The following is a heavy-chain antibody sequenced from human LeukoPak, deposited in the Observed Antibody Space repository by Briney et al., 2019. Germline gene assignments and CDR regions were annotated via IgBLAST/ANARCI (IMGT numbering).Heavy chain of an antibody. Sequence: NTSETLSLTCTVSGGSISSGGYYWSWIRQHPGKGLEWIGYIYYSGSTYYNPSLKSRVTVSVDRSKNQFSLKLSSVTAADTAVYYCARDPSGRQQLVRDAFDIWGQGTMVTVSS. CDR3: ARDPSGRQQLVRDAFDI. CDR2: IYYSGST. J-gene: IGHJ3*02. D-gene: IGHD6-13*01. V-gene: IGHV4-31*03. CDR1: GGSISSGGYY.